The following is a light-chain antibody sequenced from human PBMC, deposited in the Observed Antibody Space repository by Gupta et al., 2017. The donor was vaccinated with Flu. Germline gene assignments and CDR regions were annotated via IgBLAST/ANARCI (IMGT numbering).Light chain of an antibody. Sequence: DIVMTQSPVSLSVSLCERATINCKSSQSVSYTSNNKNFLAWYQQKPSKPPKLLIYWASTRDSGVPDRFSGSGSGTDFTLTISSLQAEDVAVYYCQQYHSAPRTFGQGTKVEI. CDR2: WAS. V-gene: IGKV4-1*01. J-gene: IGKJ1*01. CDR1: QSVSYTSNNKNF. CDR3: QQYHSAPRT.